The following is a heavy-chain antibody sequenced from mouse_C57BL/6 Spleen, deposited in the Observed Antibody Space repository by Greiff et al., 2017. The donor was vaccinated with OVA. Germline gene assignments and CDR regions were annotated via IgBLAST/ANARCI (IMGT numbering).Heavy chain of an antibody. V-gene: IGHV5-17*01. Sequence: EVKLVESGGGLVKPGGSLKLSCAASGFTFSDYGMHWVRQAPEKGLEWVAYISSGSSTIYYADTVKGRFTISRDNAKNTLFLQMTSLRSEDTAMYYCARVPGTGYAMDYWGQGTSVTVSS. CDR3: ARVPGTGYAMDY. J-gene: IGHJ4*01. CDR1: GFTFSDYG. CDR2: ISSGSSTI. D-gene: IGHD4-1*01.